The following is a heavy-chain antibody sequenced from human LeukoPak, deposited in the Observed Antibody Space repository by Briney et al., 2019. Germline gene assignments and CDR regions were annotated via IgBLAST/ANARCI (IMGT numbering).Heavy chain of an antibody. D-gene: IGHD5/OR15-5a*01. Sequence: GGSLRLSCAASGFTFSDYSMSWVRQAPGKGLEWVSYITSSTSYIDYADSVKGRFTISRDNAKNSLYLQMNSLRAEDTAVYYCAREKGVSGYDYWGQGTLVTVSS. V-gene: IGHV3-21*01. J-gene: IGHJ4*02. CDR3: AREKGVSGYDY. CDR2: ITSSTSYI. CDR1: GFTFSDYS.